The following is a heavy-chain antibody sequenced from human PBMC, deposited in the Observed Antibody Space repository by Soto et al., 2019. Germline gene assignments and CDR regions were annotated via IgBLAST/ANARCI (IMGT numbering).Heavy chain of an antibody. Sequence: GGSLRLSCAASGFTVSNNYMSWVRQAPGKGLEYVSVIYSGGGTYYADSVKGRFTISRDNSKNTLYLQMNSLRSEDTAVYYCARDSSGYSNWFDPWGQGTLVTVSS. CDR3: ARDSSGYSNWFDP. D-gene: IGHD3-22*01. V-gene: IGHV3-53*05. CDR1: GFTVSNNY. CDR2: IYSGGGT. J-gene: IGHJ5*02.